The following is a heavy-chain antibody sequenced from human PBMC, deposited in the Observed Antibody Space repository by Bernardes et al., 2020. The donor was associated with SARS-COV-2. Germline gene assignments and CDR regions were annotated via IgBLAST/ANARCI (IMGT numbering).Heavy chain of an antibody. CDR3: ARGPPAYSSYAAPFDF. CDR2: FFFGAFGRT. Sequence: SETLYLTCSVSGATINTHYWNWIRQSPGKGLEWIGYFFFGAFGRTDYNPSLSSRVTISADKSNNQITLKLSSVTAADTATYFCARGPPAYSSYAAPFDFWGRGILVSVSS. J-gene: IGHJ4*01. CDR1: GATINTHY. V-gene: IGHV4-59*11. D-gene: IGHD3-16*01.